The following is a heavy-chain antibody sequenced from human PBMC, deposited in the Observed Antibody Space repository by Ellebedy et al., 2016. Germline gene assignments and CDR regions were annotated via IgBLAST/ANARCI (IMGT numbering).Heavy chain of an antibody. J-gene: IGHJ4*02. D-gene: IGHD4-17*01. CDR2: INHSGST. V-gene: IGHV4-34*08. CDR1: GFTFSNYA. Sequence: ESLKISCAASGFTFSNYAISWIRQPPGKGLEWIGEINHSGSTNYNPSLKSRVTISVDTSKNQFSLKLSSVTAADTAVYYCAAAHDYGDQFDYWGQGTLVTVSS. CDR3: AAAHDYGDQFDY.